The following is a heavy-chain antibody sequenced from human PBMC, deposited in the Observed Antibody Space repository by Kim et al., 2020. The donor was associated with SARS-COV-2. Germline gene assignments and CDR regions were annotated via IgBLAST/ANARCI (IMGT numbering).Heavy chain of an antibody. V-gene: IGHV4-59*01. Sequence: PPLKSRTTISVDTSKNQFSLKLSSVTAADTAVYYCARDSSGPYYYYGMDVWGQGTTVTVSS. CDR3: ARDSSGPYYYYGMDV. D-gene: IGHD6-19*01. J-gene: IGHJ6*02.